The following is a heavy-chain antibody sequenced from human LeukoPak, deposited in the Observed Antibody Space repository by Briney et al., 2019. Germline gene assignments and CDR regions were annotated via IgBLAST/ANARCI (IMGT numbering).Heavy chain of an antibody. V-gene: IGHV4-34*01. CDR1: GGSFSGYY. CDR2: VNPRGST. Sequence: SETLSLTCAVYGGSFSGYYWSWIRRPPGKGLEWIGEVNPRGSTNYNPSLSSRITISVDTSKNQFSLKVNSVNAADTAIYYCARRSGSFSLWGQGTLVTVSS. J-gene: IGHJ4*02. D-gene: IGHD3-10*01. CDR3: ARRSGSFSL.